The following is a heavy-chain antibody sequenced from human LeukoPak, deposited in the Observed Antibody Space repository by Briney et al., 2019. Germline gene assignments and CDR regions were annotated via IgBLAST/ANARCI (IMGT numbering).Heavy chain of an antibody. V-gene: IGHV4-39*01. CDR1: GGSISRSSYY. CDR3: ARHFPQSSGYRFHLTGGGFDP. CDR2: IYYSGST. Sequence: SETLSLTCTVSGGSISRSSYYWGWIRQPPGKGLEWIGSIYYSGSTYYNPSLKSRVTISVDTSKNQFSLKLSSVTAADTAVYYCARHFPQSSGYRFHLTGGGFDPWGQGTLVTVSS. D-gene: IGHD3-22*01. J-gene: IGHJ5*02.